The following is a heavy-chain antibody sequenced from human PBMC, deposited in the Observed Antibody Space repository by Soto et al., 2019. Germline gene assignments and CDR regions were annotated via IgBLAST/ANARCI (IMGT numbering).Heavy chain of an antibody. J-gene: IGHJ3*02. D-gene: IGHD2-15*01. CDR2: IIPILGIA. CDR3: ARALVDPDAFDI. CDR1: GGTFSSYT. V-gene: IGHV1-69*02. Sequence: QVQLVQSGAEVKKPGSSVKVSCTASGGTFSSYTISWVRQAPGQGLEWMGRIIPILGIANYAQKFQGRVTITADKSTSTAYMELSSLRSEDTAVYYCARALVDPDAFDIWGQGTMVTDSS.